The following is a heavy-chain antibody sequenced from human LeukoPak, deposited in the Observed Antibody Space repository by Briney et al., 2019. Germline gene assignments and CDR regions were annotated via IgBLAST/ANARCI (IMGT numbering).Heavy chain of an antibody. CDR2: IYTSGST. J-gene: IGHJ4*02. CDR1: GGSISSYY. CDR3: ARARVAVVVPAAAFDY. V-gene: IGHV4-4*07. Sequence: PSETLSLTCTVSGGSISSYYWSWIRQPAGKGLEWIGRIYTSGSTNYNPSLKSRVTISVDTSKNQFSLKLSSVIAADTAVYYCARARVAVVVPAAAFDYWGQGTLVTVSS. D-gene: IGHD2-2*01.